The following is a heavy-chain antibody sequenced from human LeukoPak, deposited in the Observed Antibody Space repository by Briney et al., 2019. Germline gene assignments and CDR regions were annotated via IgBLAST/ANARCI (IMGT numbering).Heavy chain of an antibody. Sequence: GGSLRLSCAASGFTFRNYWMSWVRQVPGKGLEWVVNIDEGGNEKNYVDSVKGRFTASRDNAQNSLYLQMNSLRVEDTAVYYCARHPNSNWDDWGQGTLVTVSS. J-gene: IGHJ4*02. D-gene: IGHD6-13*01. CDR1: GFTFRNYW. V-gene: IGHV3-7*03. CDR3: ARHPNSNWDD. CDR2: IDEGGNEK.